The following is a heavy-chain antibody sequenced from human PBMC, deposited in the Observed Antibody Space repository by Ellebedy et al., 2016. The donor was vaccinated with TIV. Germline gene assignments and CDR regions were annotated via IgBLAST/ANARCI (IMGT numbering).Heavy chain of an antibody. V-gene: IGHV1-2*02. CDR3: ARGGRNYFDSSGYNWFDP. CDR2: INPNSGGT. J-gene: IGHJ5*02. CDR1: GYTFTSYG. Sequence: ASVKVSCKASGYTFTSYGISWVRQAPGQGLEWMGWINPNSGGTNYAQKFQGRVTMTRDTSISTAYMELSSLRSEDTAVYYCARGGRNYFDSSGYNWFDPWGQGTLVTVSS. D-gene: IGHD3-22*01.